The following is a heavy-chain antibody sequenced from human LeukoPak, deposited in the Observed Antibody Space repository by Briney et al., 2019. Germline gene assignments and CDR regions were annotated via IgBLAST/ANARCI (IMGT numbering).Heavy chain of an antibody. D-gene: IGHD1-26*01. CDR3: ARDGPSVGATIDY. Sequence: GGSLRLSCAASEFTISRYWMQWVRQAPGKGLVWVPRINSDGSTTTYADSVKGRFTISRDNAKNTLYLQMNSLRAEDTAMYYCARDGPSVGATIDYWGQGTLVTVSS. CDR1: EFTISRYW. V-gene: IGHV3-74*01. CDR2: INSDGSTT. J-gene: IGHJ4*02.